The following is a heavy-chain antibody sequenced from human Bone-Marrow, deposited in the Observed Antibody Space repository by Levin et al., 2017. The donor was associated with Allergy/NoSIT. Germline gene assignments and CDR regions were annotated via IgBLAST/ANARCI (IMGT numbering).Heavy chain of an antibody. D-gene: IGHD1-26*01. CDR2: FDPEDGET. CDR3: ATAGLGAEGNWFDP. Sequence: GESLKISCKVSGDTLNDLNMHWVRQVPGKGLEWMGGFDPEDGETIYAQKFQGRVTMTEDTSTDTAYMELSSLRSDDTAVYYCATAGLGAEGNWFDPWGQGTLVTVSS. CDR1: GDTLNDLN. J-gene: IGHJ5*02. V-gene: IGHV1-24*01.